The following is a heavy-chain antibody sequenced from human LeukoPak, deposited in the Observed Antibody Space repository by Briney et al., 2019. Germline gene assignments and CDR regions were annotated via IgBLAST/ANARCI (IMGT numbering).Heavy chain of an antibody. J-gene: IGHJ4*02. Sequence: SETLSLTCTVSGGSISSGSYYWSWIRQPAGKGLEWIGRIYTSGSTNYNPSLKSRVTISVDTSKNQFSLKLSSVTAADTAVYYCARGGRLGLSFDYWGQGTLVTVSS. CDR1: GGSISSGSYY. V-gene: IGHV4-61*02. CDR2: IYTSGST. CDR3: ARGGRLGLSFDY. D-gene: IGHD2/OR15-2a*01.